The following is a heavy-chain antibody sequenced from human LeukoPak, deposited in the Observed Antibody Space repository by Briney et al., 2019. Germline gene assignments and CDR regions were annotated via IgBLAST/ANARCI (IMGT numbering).Heavy chain of an antibody. CDR2: ISSPSSYI. V-gene: IGHV3-21*01. J-gene: IGHJ3*02. Sequence: PGRSLRLSCAASGFTFSSYSMNWVRQAPGKGLEWVSSISSPSSYIYYADSVKGRFTISRDNAKNSLYLQMNSLRAEDTAVYYCARDPLKRAFDIWGQGTMVTISS. CDR3: ARDPLKRAFDI. CDR1: GFTFSSYS.